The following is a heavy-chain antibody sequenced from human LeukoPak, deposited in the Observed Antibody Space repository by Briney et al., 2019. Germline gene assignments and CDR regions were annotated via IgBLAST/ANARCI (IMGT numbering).Heavy chain of an antibody. J-gene: IGHJ6*02. D-gene: IGHD1-14*01. Sequence: GGSLRLSCAASGFTFSDYSMNWVRQAPGKGLEWVSSMTSSGDIYYAASVKGRFTISRDNAKNSLYLQMNSLRAEDTAVYCCARARSTTDYYGMDVWGQGTTVTVSS. CDR3: ARARSTTDYYGMDV. CDR2: MTSSGDI. CDR1: GFTFSDYS. V-gene: IGHV3-69-1*01.